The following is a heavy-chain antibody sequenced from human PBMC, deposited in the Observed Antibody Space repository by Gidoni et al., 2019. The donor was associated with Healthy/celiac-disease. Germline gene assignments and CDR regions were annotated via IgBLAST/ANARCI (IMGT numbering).Heavy chain of an antibody. J-gene: IGHJ4*02. D-gene: IGHD3-3*01. CDR1: AGPIRSSSFY. CDR2: IYYSGST. CDR3: ARDPITIFGVVILYYFDY. V-gene: IGHV4-39*07. Sequence: QLQLQESGPGLVKPSEPLTLTSTAPAGPIRSSSFYCGWIRQPPGKGLEWIGSIYYSGSTYYNPSLKSRVTISVDTSKNQFSLKLSSVTAADTAVYYCARDPITIFGVVILYYFDYWGQGTLVTVSS.